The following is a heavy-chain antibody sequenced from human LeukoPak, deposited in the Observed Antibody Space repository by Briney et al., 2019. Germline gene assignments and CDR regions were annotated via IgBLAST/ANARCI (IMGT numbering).Heavy chain of an antibody. CDR3: ARKRWFDP. J-gene: IGHJ5*02. CDR2: INHSGST. Sequence: SETLSLTCAVYGGSFSGYNWSWIRQPPGKGLEWIGEINHSGSTNYNPSLKSRVTISVDTSKNQFSLKLSSVTAADTAVYYCARKRWFDPWGQGTLVTVSS. CDR1: GGSFSGYN. V-gene: IGHV4-34*01.